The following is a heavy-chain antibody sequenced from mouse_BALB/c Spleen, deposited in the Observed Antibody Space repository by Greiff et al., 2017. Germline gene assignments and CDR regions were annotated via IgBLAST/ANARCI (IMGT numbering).Heavy chain of an antibody. D-gene: IGHD2-1*01. CDR2: ISSGGSYT. Sequence: EVKVVESGGGLVKPGGSLKLSCAASGFTFSSYAMSWVRQSPEKRLEWVAEISSGGSYTYYPDSVKGRFTISRDNAKNTLYLQMSSLKSEDTAMYYCTRIYYGNYNYFDYWGQGTTLTVSS. CDR1: GFTFSSYA. V-gene: IGHV5-6-4*02. CDR3: TRIYYGNYNYFDY. J-gene: IGHJ2*01.